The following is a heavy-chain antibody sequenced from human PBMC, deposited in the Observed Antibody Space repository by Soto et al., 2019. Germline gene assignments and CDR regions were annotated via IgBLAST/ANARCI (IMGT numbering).Heavy chain of an antibody. Sequence: GASVEVSGKASGYTLTGYDMHWVLQAPGQGLEWMGWINPNSGGTNYAQKFQGRVTMTRDTSISTAYMELSRLRSDDTAVYYCATIAAPTFDYWGQGTLVTVSS. D-gene: IGHD6-13*01. CDR2: INPNSGGT. J-gene: IGHJ4*02. CDR1: GYTLTGYD. V-gene: IGHV1-2*02. CDR3: ATIAAPTFDY.